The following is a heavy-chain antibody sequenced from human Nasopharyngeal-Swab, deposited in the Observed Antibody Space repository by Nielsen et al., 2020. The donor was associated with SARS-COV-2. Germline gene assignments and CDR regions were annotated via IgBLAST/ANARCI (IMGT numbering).Heavy chain of an antibody. V-gene: IGHV1-69*04. CDR2: IIPILGIA. J-gene: IGHJ4*02. CDR3: ARVVSGSGDY. CDR1: GGTFSSYA. Sequence: SVKVSCKASGGTFSSYAISWVRQAPGQGLEWMGRIIPILGIANYTQKFQGRVTITADKSTSTAYMELSSLRSEDTAVYYCARVVSGSGDYWGQGTLVTVSS. D-gene: IGHD1-26*01.